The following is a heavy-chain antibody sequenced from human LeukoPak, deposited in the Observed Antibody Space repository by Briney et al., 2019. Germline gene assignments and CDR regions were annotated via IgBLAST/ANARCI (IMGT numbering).Heavy chain of an antibody. Sequence: PSETLSLTCAVYGGSFSGYYWSWIRQPPGKGLEWIGEINHSGSTNYNPSLKSRVTISVDTSKNQFSLKLSSVTAADTAVYYCARAYLRQTFDYWGQGTLVTVSS. V-gene: IGHV4-34*01. CDR1: GGSFSGYY. CDR2: INHSGST. J-gene: IGHJ4*02. CDR3: ARAYLRQTFDY.